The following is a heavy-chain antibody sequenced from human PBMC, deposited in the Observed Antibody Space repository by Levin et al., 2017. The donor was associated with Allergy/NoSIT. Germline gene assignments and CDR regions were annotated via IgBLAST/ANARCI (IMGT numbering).Heavy chain of an antibody. CDR1: GGSISSGGYS. J-gene: IGHJ6*04. CDR3: ARRLERRLNYYYYYGMDV. V-gene: IGHV4-30-2*01. Sequence: SETLSLTCAVSGGSISSGGYSWSWIRQPPGKGLEWIGYIYHSGSTYYNPSLKSRVTISVDRSKNQFSLKLSSVTAADTAVYYCARRLERRLNYYYYYGMDVWGKGTTVTVSS. D-gene: IGHD1-1*01. CDR2: IYHSGST.